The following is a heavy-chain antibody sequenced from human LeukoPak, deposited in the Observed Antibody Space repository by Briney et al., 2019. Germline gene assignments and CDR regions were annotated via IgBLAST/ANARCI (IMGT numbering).Heavy chain of an antibody. CDR2: INPNGGGP. V-gene: IGHV1-2*02. Sequence: GASVKVSCKASGYTFTSYDINWVRQATGQGLEWMGWINPNGGGPKYAPKFQGRVTMTRDTSINTVYMELSRLRSDDTAVYYCATGLFSYYYGSGAWGQGTLVTVSS. CDR1: GYTFTSYD. J-gene: IGHJ4*02. CDR3: ATGLFSYYYGSGA. D-gene: IGHD3-10*01.